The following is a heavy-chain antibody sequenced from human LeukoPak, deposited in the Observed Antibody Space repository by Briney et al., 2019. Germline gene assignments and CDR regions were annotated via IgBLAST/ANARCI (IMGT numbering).Heavy chain of an antibody. Sequence: SETLSLTCAVYGGSFSGYYWSWIRQPPGKGLEWIGEINHSGSTNYNPSLKSRVTISVDTSKNQFSLKLSSVTAADTAVYYCARVFLGYCSSTSCDRLPHYYYYGMDVWGQGTTVTVSS. CDR1: GGSFSGYY. CDR3: ARVFLGYCSSTSCDRLPHYYYYGMDV. CDR2: INHSGST. D-gene: IGHD2-2*02. V-gene: IGHV4-34*01. J-gene: IGHJ6*02.